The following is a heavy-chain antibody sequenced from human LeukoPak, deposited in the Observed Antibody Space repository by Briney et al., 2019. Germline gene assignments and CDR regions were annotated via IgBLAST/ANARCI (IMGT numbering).Heavy chain of an antibody. CDR3: ARDPQTSGAGLSHWFDP. Sequence: SETLSLTCTVSGGSISSYYWSWIRQPPGKGLEWIGYIYYSGSTYYNPSLKSRVTILVDMSKNQFSLKLSSVTAADTAVYYCARDPQTSGAGLSHWFDPWGQGTLVTVSS. J-gene: IGHJ5*02. CDR1: GGSISSYY. V-gene: IGHV4-59*12. CDR2: IYYSGST. D-gene: IGHD1-26*01.